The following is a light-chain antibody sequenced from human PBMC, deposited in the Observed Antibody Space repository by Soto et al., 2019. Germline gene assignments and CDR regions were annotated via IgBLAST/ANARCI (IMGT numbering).Light chain of an antibody. V-gene: IGKV3-20*01. CDR1: QSVSSSY. CDR3: KQYGSSPQA. CDR2: GAY. Sequence: IVLTPSPGTLYLSPGERATLSCRASQSVSSSYLAWYQQKPGQAHRLLIYGAYSRATGIQDRFSGSGSGTDFTLTISRLEPEDFAVYYCKQYGSSPQAFGQGTKVDI. J-gene: IGKJ1*01.